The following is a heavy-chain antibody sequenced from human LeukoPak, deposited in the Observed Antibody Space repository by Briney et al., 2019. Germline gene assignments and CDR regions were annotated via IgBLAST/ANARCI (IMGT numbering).Heavy chain of an antibody. D-gene: IGHD6-6*01. CDR1: GVSISSSSYY. V-gene: IGHV4-61*05. J-gene: IGHJ5*02. CDR2: IYYSGST. CDR3: ASFEYSSSSSWFDP. Sequence: SETLSLTCTVSGVSISSSSYYWGWIRQPPGKGLEWIGYIYYSGSTNYNPSLKSRVTISVDTSKNQFSLKLSSVTAADTAVYYCASFEYSSSSSWFDPWGQGTLVTVSS.